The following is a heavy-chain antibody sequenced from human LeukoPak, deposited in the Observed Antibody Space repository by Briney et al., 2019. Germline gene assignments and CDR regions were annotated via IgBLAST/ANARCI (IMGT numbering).Heavy chain of an antibody. D-gene: IGHD2-15*01. J-gene: IGHJ4*02. Sequence: GGSLRLSCAASGFTFSSYWMSWVRQAPGKGLEWVANIKQDGSEKYYVDSVKGRFTISRDNAKNSLYLQMNSLRAEDTAVYYCARDRGGVRWWSDYWGQGTLVTVSS. CDR3: ARDRGGVRWWSDY. CDR2: IKQDGSEK. V-gene: IGHV3-7*01. CDR1: GFTFSSYW.